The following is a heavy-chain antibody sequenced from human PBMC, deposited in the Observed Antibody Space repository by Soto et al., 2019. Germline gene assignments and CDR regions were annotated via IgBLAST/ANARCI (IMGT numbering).Heavy chain of an antibody. CDR1: GVSISSSSYY. J-gene: IGHJ4*01. CDR3: ARGGYNWNDVTDY. D-gene: IGHD1-20*01. Sequence: SETLSLTCTVSGVSISSSSYYLGWIRQPPGKGLEWIGSIYYRGSTNYNPSLKSRVTISVDTSKNQFSLKLSSVTAADTAVYYCARGGYNWNDVTDYWGQGTLVTVSS. CDR2: IYYRGST. V-gene: IGHV4-39*07.